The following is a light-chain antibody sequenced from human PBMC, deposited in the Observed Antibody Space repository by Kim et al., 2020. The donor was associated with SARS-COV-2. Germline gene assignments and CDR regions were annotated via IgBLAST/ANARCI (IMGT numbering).Light chain of an antibody. CDR3: QQYGSSPIT. Sequence: IVLTQSPGTLSLSPGERATFSCRASQRVSSSYLAWYQQKPGQAPRLLIYGASSRAPGIPDRFSGSGSGTDFTLTISRLEPEDFAVYYCQQYGSSPITFGGGTKLEIK. CDR2: GAS. J-gene: IGKJ4*01. CDR1: QRVSSSY. V-gene: IGKV3-20*01.